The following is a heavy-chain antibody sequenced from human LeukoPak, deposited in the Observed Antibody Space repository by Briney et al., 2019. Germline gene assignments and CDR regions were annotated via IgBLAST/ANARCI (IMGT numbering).Heavy chain of an antibody. D-gene: IGHD3-16*02. CDR1: GGSISSGDYY. CDR2: IYYSGST. Sequence: XTLXLTCTVSGGSISSGDYYWSWIRQPPGKGLEWIGYIYYSGSTYYNPSLKSRVTISVDTSKNQYSLKLSSVTAADTAVYYCARFMITFGGVIVEALDYWGQGTLVTVSS. CDR3: ARFMITFGGVIVEALDY. V-gene: IGHV4-30-4*01. J-gene: IGHJ4*02.